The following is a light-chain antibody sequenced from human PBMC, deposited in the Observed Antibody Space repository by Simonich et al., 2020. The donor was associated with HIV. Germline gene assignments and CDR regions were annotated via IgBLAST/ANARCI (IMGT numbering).Light chain of an antibody. J-gene: IGKJ2*01. CDR1: QSVLYRSNNKNY. CDR2: WAS. V-gene: IGKV4-1*01. Sequence: DIVMTQSPDSLAVSLGERATINCKSSQSVLYRSNNKNYLAWYQLKPGQPPKLLIYWASTRQSGVPERFSGTGSGTDFTLTISSLQAEDVAVYYCQQYYSTPYTFGQGTKLEIK. CDR3: QQYYSTPYT.